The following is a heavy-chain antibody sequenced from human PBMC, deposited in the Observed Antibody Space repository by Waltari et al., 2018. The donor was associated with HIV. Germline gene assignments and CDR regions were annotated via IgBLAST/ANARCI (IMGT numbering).Heavy chain of an antibody. CDR3: AKGRSTRVAYGMDV. Sequence: EVQLVESGGGLVQPGRSLRLSCAASGFTFDDYAMHWVRQAPGRGLEWVSGTSWNSGSIGYADSVKGRFIISRDNAKNSLYLQMNSLRTEDTALYYCAKGRSTRVAYGMDVWGQGTTVTVSS. CDR2: TSWNSGSI. J-gene: IGHJ6*02. V-gene: IGHV3-9*01. D-gene: IGHD2-2*01. CDR1: GFTFDDYA.